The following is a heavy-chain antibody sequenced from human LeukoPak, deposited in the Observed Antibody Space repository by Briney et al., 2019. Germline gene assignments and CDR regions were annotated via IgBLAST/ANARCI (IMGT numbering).Heavy chain of an antibody. CDR3: ARVQGGSSTSCTDY. J-gene: IGHJ4*02. CDR2: IIPIFGTA. D-gene: IGHD2-2*01. Sequence: SVKVSCKASEGTFSSYAISWVRQAPGQGLEWMGGIIPIFGTANYAQKFQGRVTITADKSTSTAYMELSSLRSEDTAVYYCARVQGGSSTSCTDYWGQGTLVTVSS. CDR1: EGTFSSYA. V-gene: IGHV1-69*06.